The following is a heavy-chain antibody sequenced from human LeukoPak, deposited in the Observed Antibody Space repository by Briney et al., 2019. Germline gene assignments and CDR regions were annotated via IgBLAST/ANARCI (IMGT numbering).Heavy chain of an antibody. J-gene: IGHJ4*02. Sequence: ASVKVSCKASGYTFTSYGISWVRQAPGQGLEWMGWISAYYGNTNYAQKLQGRVTMTTDTSTSTAYMELRSLRSDDTAVYYCARAGLGPYGDSSNYDYWGQGTLVTVSS. CDR1: GYTFTSYG. V-gene: IGHV1-18*04. CDR3: ARAGLGPYGDSSNYDY. D-gene: IGHD4-17*01. CDR2: ISAYYGNT.